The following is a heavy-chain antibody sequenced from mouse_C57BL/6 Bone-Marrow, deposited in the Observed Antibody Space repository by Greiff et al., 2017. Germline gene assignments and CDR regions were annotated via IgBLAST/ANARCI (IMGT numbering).Heavy chain of an antibody. CDR1: GFTFSNYW. Sequence: EVTLVESGGGLVQPGGSMKLSCVASGFTFSNYWMNWVRQSPETGLAWVAQIRLKSDNYATHYAESVKGRFTISRDDSKSSVYLQMNNLRAEDTGIYYCTAYGSSPYYCDYWGQGTTLTVAS. CDR2: IRLKSDNYAT. J-gene: IGHJ2*01. V-gene: IGHV6-3*01. D-gene: IGHD1-1*01. CDR3: TAYGSSPYYCDY.